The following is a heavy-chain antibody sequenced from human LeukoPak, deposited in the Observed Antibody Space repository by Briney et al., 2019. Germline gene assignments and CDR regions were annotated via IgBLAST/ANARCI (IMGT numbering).Heavy chain of an antibody. Sequence: ASVKVSCKASGYTFTSYAMHWVRQAPGQRLEWMGWINAGNGNTKYSQRFQGRVTITRDTSASTAYMELSSLRSEGTAVYYCASAFENYYDSRDAFDIWGQGTMVTVSS. CDR1: GYTFTSYA. CDR2: INAGNGNT. V-gene: IGHV1-3*01. D-gene: IGHD3-22*01. J-gene: IGHJ3*02. CDR3: ASAFENYYDSRDAFDI.